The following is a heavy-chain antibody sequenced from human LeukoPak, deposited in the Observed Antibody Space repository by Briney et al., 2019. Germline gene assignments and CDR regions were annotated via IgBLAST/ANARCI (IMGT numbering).Heavy chain of an antibody. D-gene: IGHD4-23*01. CDR3: ARTRGGVVTRVRNYYYYYMDV. J-gene: IGHJ6*03. V-gene: IGHV4-34*01. Sequence: SETLSLTCTVYGGSFSGYYWRWIRQPPGRGREWLGEINHSGSTNYNPSLESRVTISVATSKNQFSLKLSSVPAADTAVYYCARTRGGVVTRVRNYYYYYMDVWGKGTTVTISS. CDR2: INHSGST. CDR1: GGSFSGYY.